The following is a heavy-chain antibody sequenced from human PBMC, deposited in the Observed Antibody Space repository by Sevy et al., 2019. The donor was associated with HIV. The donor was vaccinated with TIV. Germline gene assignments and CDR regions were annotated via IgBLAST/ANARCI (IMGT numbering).Heavy chain of an antibody. CDR3: AKGDRTFYGLDV. D-gene: IGHD2-15*01. CDR2: ISGSGGST. CDR1: GFIFSTYT. J-gene: IGHJ6*02. V-gene: IGHV3-23*01. Sequence: GGSLRLSCAASGFIFSTYTMTWVRQAPGKGLEWVSGISGSGGSTYYADSLKGRFTIFRDNSKSTVHLQMNGLRAEDTAVYYCAKGDRTFYGLDVWGQGTTVTVSS.